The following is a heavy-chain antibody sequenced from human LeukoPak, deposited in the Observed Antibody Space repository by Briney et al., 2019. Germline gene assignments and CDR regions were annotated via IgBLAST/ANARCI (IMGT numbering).Heavy chain of an antibody. Sequence: SEALSLTCTVSGGSISSSSYYWGWIRQPPGKGLEWIGSIYYSGSTYYNPSLKSQVTISVDTSKNQFSLKLSSVTAADTAVYYCARESKNCSSTSCYLGYYYYYMDVWGKGTTVTVSS. CDR1: GGSISSSSYY. D-gene: IGHD2-2*01. J-gene: IGHJ6*03. CDR2: IYYSGST. V-gene: IGHV4-39*07. CDR3: ARESKNCSSTSCYLGYYYYYMDV.